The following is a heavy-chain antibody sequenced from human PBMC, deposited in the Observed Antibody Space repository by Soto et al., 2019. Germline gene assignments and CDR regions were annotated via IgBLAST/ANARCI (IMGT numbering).Heavy chain of an antibody. V-gene: IGHV5-51*01. CDR2: IYPGDSDT. D-gene: IGHD6-19*01. CDR1: AYTFTDYW. J-gene: IGHJ4*01. CDR3: ARLESDYSCGYYYYFDF. Sequence: RGESVKISCKASAYTFTDYWIGWVRQVPGKGLESMGIIYPGDSDTRYSPSFHGQVSISADKSINTAYLQWSSLKASDTAIYYCARLESDYSCGYYYYFDFWGHGTLVTVSS.